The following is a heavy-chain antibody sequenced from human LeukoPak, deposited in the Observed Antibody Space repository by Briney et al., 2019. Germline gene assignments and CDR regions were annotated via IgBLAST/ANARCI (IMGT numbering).Heavy chain of an antibody. V-gene: IGHV1-2*02. Sequence: GASVKVSCKASVYTFTGYYIHCVRDAPGQGRECMGYINPNSGGTNYAQKLQGRVTMTRDTSISTAYIEQSRLRSDDTGVFYCARLGDDYVYCGERTLVTASS. D-gene: IGHD2-21*02. CDR3: ARLGDDYVY. CDR1: VYTFTGYY. J-gene: IGHJ4*02. CDR2: INPNSGGT.